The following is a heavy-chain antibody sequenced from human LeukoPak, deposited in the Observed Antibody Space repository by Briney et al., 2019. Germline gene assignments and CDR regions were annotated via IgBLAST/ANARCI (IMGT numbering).Heavy chain of an antibody. V-gene: IGHV4-61*01. CDR2: IYYSGST. CDR3: ARGSDGWFGGLLPD. CDR1: GGSVSSGSYY. D-gene: IGHD3-10*01. J-gene: IGHJ4*02. Sequence: SETLSLTCTVSGGSVSSGSYYWSWIRQPPGKGLEWIGYIYYSGSTNYNPSLKSRVTISVDTSKNQFSLKLSSVTAADTAVYYCARGSDGWFGGLLPDWGQGTLVTVSS.